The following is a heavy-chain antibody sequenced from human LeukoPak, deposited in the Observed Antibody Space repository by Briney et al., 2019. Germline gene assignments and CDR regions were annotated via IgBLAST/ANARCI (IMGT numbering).Heavy chain of an antibody. V-gene: IGHV3-30*18. J-gene: IGHJ4*01. CDR3: AKDRPARLGQ. CDR2: ISYDGTKI. Sequence: GGSLRLSCAASGFTLSNYGMHWVRQAPGKGLEWVAVISYDGTKISYADSVKGRFTISRDKSRNTLYLQMNSLRTEDTAMFYCAKDRPARLGQWGHGNLVTVSS. CDR1: GFTLSNYG.